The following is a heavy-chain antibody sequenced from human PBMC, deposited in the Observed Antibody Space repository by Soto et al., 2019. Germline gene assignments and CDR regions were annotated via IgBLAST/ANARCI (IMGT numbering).Heavy chain of an antibody. CDR1: GYTFTNYG. V-gene: IGHV1-18*01. D-gene: IGHD6-19*01. J-gene: IGHJ4*02. Sequence: QVQLVQSGAEVKRSGASVRVSCKASGYTFTNYGITWVRQAPGQGLEWMGWISPNNGNTNIAPKIRDRVTLTTDTVTSTAYLDLRSLRSDDTAIYYCAIILGVAVDSRGQGTLVTVSS. CDR3: AIILGVAVDS. CDR2: ISPNNGNT.